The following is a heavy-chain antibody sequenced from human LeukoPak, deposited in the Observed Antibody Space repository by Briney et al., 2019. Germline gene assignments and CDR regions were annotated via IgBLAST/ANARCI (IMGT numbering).Heavy chain of an antibody. J-gene: IGHJ4*02. V-gene: IGHV4-61*01. CDR1: GGSVSSGSYY. CDR2: IYYSGST. D-gene: IGHD5-24*01. CDR3: ARAFGGDGYNPLGY. Sequence: PSETLSLTCTVSGGSVSSGSYYWSWIRQPPGKGLEWIGYIYYSGSTNYNPSLKSRVTISVDTSKNQFSLKLSPVTAADTAVYYCARAFGGDGYNPLGYWGQGTLVTVSS.